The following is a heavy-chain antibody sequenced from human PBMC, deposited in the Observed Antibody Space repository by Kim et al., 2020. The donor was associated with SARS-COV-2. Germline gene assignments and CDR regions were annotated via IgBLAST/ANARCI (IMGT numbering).Heavy chain of an antibody. J-gene: IGHJ4*02. V-gene: IGHV4-30-2*05. Sequence: SLKSRVTISVDTSKNQFSLKLGSVTAADTAVYYCARARITMIVVVLELDYWGQGTLVTVSS. D-gene: IGHD3-22*01. CDR3: ARARITMIVVVLELDY.